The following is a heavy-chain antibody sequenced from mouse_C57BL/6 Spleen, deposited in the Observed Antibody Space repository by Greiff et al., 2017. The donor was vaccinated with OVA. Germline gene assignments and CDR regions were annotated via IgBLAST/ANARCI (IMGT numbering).Heavy chain of an antibody. J-gene: IGHJ4*01. V-gene: IGHV5-9-1*02. CDR3: TRDPETGTGAMDY. Sequence: EVKLMESGEGLVKPGGSLKLSCAASGFTFSSYAMSWVRQTPEKRLEWVAYISSGGDYIYYADTVKGRFTISRDNARNTLYLQMSSLKSEDTAMYYCTRDPETGTGAMDYWGQGTSVTVSS. D-gene: IGHD4-1*01. CDR1: GFTFSSYA. CDR2: ISSGGDYI.